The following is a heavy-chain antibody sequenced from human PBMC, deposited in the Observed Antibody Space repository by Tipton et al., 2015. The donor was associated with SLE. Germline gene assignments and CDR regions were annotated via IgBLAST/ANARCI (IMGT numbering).Heavy chain of an antibody. CDR2: INYSGST. Sequence: TLSLTCEVYGGSFSGYYWSWIRQSPGKGLEWIGEINYSGSTKYNPSLKSRVTISVDASKNQFSLKMNFMTAADRAVYYCARRPPTMVTDPFDYWGQGTLVTVSS. V-gene: IGHV4-34*01. CDR3: ARRPPTMVTDPFDY. D-gene: IGHD5-18*01. J-gene: IGHJ4*02. CDR1: GGSFSGYY.